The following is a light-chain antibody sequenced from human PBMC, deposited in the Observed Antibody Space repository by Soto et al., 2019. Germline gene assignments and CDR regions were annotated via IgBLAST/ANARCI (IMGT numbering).Light chain of an antibody. Sequence: IQMPQSPSSLSASVRDRVTITCRASQSISTYLNWYQQKPGKVPKLLIYAASTLQSGVTSRFRVSGSVTDFKLTISSLQPEAVAHSYCQPSYNSQWTVAQVTKVEIK. V-gene: IGKV1-39*01. CDR3: QPSYNSQWT. CDR2: AAS. J-gene: IGKJ1*01. CDR1: QSISTY.